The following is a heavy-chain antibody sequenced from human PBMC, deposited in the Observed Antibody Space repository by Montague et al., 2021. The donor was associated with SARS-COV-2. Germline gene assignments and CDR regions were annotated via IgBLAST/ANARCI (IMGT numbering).Heavy chain of an antibody. CDR3: ARHGWGWLRLLRPFDY. J-gene: IGHJ4*02. CDR1: GGSFRGYY. Sequence: SETLSLTCAVYGGSFRGYYWSWIRQPPGKGLEWIGEINDSGSTNYNPSLKSRVTISVDTSKNQFSLELSSVTAADTAVYCCARHGWGWLRLLRPFDYWGQGTLVTVSS. CDR2: INDSGST. V-gene: IGHV4-34*01. D-gene: IGHD5-12*01.